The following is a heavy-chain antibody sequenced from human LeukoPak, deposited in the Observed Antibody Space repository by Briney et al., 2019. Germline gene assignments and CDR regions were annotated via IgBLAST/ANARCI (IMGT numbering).Heavy chain of an antibody. V-gene: IGHV4-61*02. CDR1: GGSINSGSRY. CDR3: AKSYGGYVLDY. D-gene: IGHD5-12*01. Sequence: PSQTLSLACTVSGGSINSGSRYWNWIRQPAGKGLEWIGRISTRGSTNYNPSLKGRGTMSLDTSKNQLSLQLSSVTAADTAVYYCAKSYGGYVLDYWGQGTLVTVSS. J-gene: IGHJ4*02. CDR2: ISTRGST.